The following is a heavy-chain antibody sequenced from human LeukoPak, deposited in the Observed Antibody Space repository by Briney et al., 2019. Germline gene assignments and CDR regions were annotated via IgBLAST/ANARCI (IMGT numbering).Heavy chain of an antibody. J-gene: IGHJ6*02. CDR2: ISYDGSSK. Sequence: GGSLRLSCAASGFTFSSYAMHWVRQAPGKGLEWVAVISYDGSSKYYADSVKGRFTISRDNSKNTLYLQMNSLRAEDTAVYYCASNYVHYYYYYGMDVWGQGTTVTVSS. CDR1: GFTFSSYA. CDR3: ASNYVHYYYYYGMDV. D-gene: IGHD4-11*01. V-gene: IGHV3-30-3*01.